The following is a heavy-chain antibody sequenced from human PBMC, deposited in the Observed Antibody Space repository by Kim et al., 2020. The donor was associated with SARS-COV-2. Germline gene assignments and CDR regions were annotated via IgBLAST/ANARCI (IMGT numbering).Heavy chain of an antibody. CDR1: GFTFRNSA. Sequence: GGSLRLSCAASGFTFRNSAMSWVRQAPGKGLEWGSGIFGSGSGTYYADSVKGRFTISRDNSQSTLYLQMNNMRAEDTAVYYCARHLHITTVIFYWYFDLWGRGTLVTVSS. D-gene: IGHD3-9*01. CDR3: ARHLHITTVIFYWYFDL. J-gene: IGHJ2*01. CDR2: IFGSGSGT. V-gene: IGHV3-23*01.